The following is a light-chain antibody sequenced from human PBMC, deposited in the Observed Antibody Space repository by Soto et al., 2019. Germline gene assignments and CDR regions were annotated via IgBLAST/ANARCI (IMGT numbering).Light chain of an antibody. Sequence: QSVLTQPASVSGSPRKSITISCTGTSSDVGGYNYVSWYQQHPGKAPKLMIYDVNNRPSGVSDRFSGSKSGNTASLTISGLQAEDEADYYCSSYTSSYTYVFGTGTKLTVL. J-gene: IGLJ1*01. CDR3: SSYTSSYTYV. CDR2: DVN. CDR1: SSDVGGYNY. V-gene: IGLV2-14*01.